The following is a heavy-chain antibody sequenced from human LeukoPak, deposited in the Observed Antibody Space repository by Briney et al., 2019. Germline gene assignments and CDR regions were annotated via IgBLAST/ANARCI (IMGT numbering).Heavy chain of an antibody. CDR1: GFIFSNYW. CDR3: ARDAGYGYDRFDY. Sequence: GGSLRLSCEATGFIFSNYWMAWVRQAPGKGLEGVANIKEDGSDKNYVDSMKGRFTISRDNAKNSLYLQMNSLRAEDTAVYYCARDAGYGYDRFDYWGQGTQVTVSS. CDR2: IKEDGSDK. V-gene: IGHV3-7*01. J-gene: IGHJ4*02. D-gene: IGHD5-18*01.